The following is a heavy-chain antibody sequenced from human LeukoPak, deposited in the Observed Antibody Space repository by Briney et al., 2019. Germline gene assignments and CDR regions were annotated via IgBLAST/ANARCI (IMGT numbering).Heavy chain of an antibody. D-gene: IGHD4-23*01. Sequence: GGSLRLSCAASGFTFSSYSMNWVRQAPGKGLEWVSSISSSSSHIYYADSVKGRFTISRDNAKNSLYLQMNSLRAEDTAVYYCARPELRGFAPNYWGQGTLVTVSS. CDR3: ARPELRGFAPNY. CDR2: ISSSSSHI. V-gene: IGHV3-21*01. J-gene: IGHJ4*02. CDR1: GFTFSSYS.